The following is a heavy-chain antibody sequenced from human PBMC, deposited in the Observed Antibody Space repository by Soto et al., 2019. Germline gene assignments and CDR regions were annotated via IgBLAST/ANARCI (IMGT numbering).Heavy chain of an antibody. CDR2: IDPSDSYT. D-gene: IGHD1-7*01. CDR1: GYSFTSYW. V-gene: IGHV5-10-1*01. CDR3: ARQPITGTTRYNTNWFDP. Sequence: PGESLKISCKGSGYSFTSYWISWVRQMPGKGLEWMGRIDPSDSYTNYSPSFQGHVTISADKSISTAYLQWSNLKASDTAMYYCARQPITGTTRYNTNWFDPWGQGTLVTVSS. J-gene: IGHJ5*02.